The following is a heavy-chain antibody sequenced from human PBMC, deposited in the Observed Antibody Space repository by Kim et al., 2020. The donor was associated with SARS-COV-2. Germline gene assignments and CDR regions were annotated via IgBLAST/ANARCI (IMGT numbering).Heavy chain of an antibody. CDR3: ASGSGGAFDI. Sequence: STSYDRKFQGRVTITTETSTSAVYMELSSLRSEDPAVYYCASGSGGAFDIWGQGTMVTVSS. J-gene: IGHJ3*02. V-gene: IGHV1-46*01. CDR2: ST. D-gene: IGHD3-10*01.